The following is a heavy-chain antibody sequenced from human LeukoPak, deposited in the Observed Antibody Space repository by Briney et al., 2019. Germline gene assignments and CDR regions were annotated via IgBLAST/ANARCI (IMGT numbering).Heavy chain of an antibody. CDR3: ARGDKYYYDSSEFLFDI. V-gene: IGHV3-23*01. Sequence: GGTLRLSCAASGFTFTSFAMSWVRQAPGKGLEWVSTISRSGVATYYANSVKGRFTISRDNSKNTLYLQMNSLRAEDTAVYYCARGDKYYYDSSEFLFDIWGQGTMVTVSS. CDR1: GFTFTSFA. CDR2: ISRSGVAT. D-gene: IGHD3-22*01. J-gene: IGHJ3*02.